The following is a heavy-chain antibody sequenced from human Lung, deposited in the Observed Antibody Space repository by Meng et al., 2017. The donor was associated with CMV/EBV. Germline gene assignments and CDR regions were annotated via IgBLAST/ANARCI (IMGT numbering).Heavy chain of an antibody. CDR2: INPSGGST. Sequence: ASVXVSCKASGYTFTSYYMHWVRQAPGQGLEWMGIINPSGGSTSYAQKFQGRVTMTRDTSTSTVYMELSSLRSEDTAVYYCARALSYYYGDYYYYYGMDVWXQGTXVTVSS. CDR1: GYTFTSYY. D-gene: IGHD3-10*01. V-gene: IGHV1-46*01. J-gene: IGHJ6*02. CDR3: ARALSYYYGDYYYYYGMDV.